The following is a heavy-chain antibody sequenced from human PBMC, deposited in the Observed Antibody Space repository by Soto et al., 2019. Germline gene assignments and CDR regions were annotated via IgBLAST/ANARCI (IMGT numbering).Heavy chain of an antibody. V-gene: IGHV3-23*01. Sequence: PGRNLRISSAASGVSFSVCAISWVGQAPGKGLEWVSGISGTGGSTSYADSVKGRFTISRDNSKNTLSLQMDSLRADDTAVYYCVIDRYNCKTHVLDFCSRGSLVT. D-gene: IGHD1-20*01. CDR2: ISGTGGST. CDR3: VIDRYNCKTHVLDF. CDR1: GVSFSVCA. J-gene: IGHJ4*02.